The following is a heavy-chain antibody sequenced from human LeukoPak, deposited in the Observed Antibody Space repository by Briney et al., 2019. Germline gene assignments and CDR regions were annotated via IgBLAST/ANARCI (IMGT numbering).Heavy chain of an antibody. V-gene: IGHV1-8*01. CDR2: MNPNSGNT. J-gene: IGHJ4*02. Sequence: GASVKVSCKSSGYTFTSYDINWVRQATGQGLEWVGWMNPNSGNTGYAQKFQGRVTMTRNTSISTAYMELSSLRSEDTAVYYCARSYYDSSGPKPLGYWGQGTLVTVSS. D-gene: IGHD3-22*01. CDR1: GYTFTSYD. CDR3: ARSYYDSSGPKPLGY.